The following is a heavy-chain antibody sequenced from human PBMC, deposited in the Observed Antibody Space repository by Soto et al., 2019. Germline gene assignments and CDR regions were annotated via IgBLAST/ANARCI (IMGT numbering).Heavy chain of an antibody. CDR1: GYTFTGYY. CDR3: ARDRCSSSWYYYYGMDV. J-gene: IGHJ6*02. Sequence: ASVKVSCKASGYTFTGYYMHWVRQAPGQGLEWMGWINPNSGGTNYAQKFQGWVTMTRDTSISTAYMELSRLRSDDTAVYYCARDRCSSSWYYYYGMDVWGQGTTVTVSS. D-gene: IGHD6-13*01. V-gene: IGHV1-2*04. CDR2: INPNSGGT.